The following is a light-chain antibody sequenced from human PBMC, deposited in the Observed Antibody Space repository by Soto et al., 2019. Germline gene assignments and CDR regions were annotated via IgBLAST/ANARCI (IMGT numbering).Light chain of an antibody. Sequence: EIVMTQSPATLSVAPGERATLSCRASQSVSSNLAWYQQKPGQAPRLLIYGASTKATGIPARFSGSGAGTEFTLTISSLSSEGFAVYYCQQYNSWPPVSCGQGTRLEIK. CDR3: QQYNSWPPVS. J-gene: IGKJ5*01. CDR1: QSVSSN. CDR2: GAS. V-gene: IGKV3-15*01.